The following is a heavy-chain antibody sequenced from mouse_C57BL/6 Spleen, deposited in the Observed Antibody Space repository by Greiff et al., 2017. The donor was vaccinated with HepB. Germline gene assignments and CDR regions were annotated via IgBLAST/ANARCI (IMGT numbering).Heavy chain of an antibody. Sequence: DVQLVESGGGLVKPGGSLKLSCAASGFTFSSYAMSWVRQTPEKRLEWVATISDGGSYTYYPDNVKGRFTISRDNAKNNLYLQMSHLKSEDTAMYYCAREGAVVAKNYYAMDYWGQGTSVTFSS. CDR2: ISDGGSYT. CDR3: AREGAVVAKNYYAMDY. D-gene: IGHD1-1*01. J-gene: IGHJ4*01. V-gene: IGHV5-4*01. CDR1: GFTFSSYA.